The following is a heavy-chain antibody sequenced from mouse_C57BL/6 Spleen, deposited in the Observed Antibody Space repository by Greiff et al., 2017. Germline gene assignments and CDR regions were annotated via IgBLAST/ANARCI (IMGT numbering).Heavy chain of an antibody. CDR2: IYWGDDK. Sequence: QVTLKESGPGILQSSQTLSLTCSFSGFSLSTSGMGVSWIRQPSGKGLEWLAHIYWGDDKRYNPFLKSRLTISKDTSRNQVFLKITSVDTADTATYYCARRDYYGSSYGYAMDYWGQGTSVTVSA. D-gene: IGHD1-1*01. J-gene: IGHJ4*01. CDR3: ARRDYYGSSYGYAMDY. CDR1: GFSLSTSGMG. V-gene: IGHV8-12*01.